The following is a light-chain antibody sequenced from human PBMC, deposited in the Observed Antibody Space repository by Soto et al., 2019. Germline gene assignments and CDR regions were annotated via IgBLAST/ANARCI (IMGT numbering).Light chain of an antibody. CDR3: ISYIPSTTTHWV. CDR1: NSDVGGYDR. V-gene: IGLV2-14*01. CDR2: EVY. Sequence: QSALTQPASVSGSPGQPITISCTGTNSDVGGYDRVSWYQHHPGKAPKLLIFEVYNRPSGISDRFSGSKSGDTASLTISGLQAEDEADYCCISYIPSTTTHWVFGGGTKVTVL. J-gene: IGLJ3*02.